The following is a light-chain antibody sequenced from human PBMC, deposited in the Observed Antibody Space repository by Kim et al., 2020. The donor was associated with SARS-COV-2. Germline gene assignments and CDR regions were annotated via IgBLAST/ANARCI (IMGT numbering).Light chain of an antibody. Sequence: GQGVTISCSGSRSNIVSNTVNWYQQVPGMAPNLLIHSSNQRPSGVPDRFSGSKSGTSASLAISGLQSEDETDYYCAVWDDSLKGWVFGGGTQLTVL. CDR1: RSNIVSNT. CDR2: SSN. V-gene: IGLV1-44*01. J-gene: IGLJ3*02. CDR3: AVWDDSLKGWV.